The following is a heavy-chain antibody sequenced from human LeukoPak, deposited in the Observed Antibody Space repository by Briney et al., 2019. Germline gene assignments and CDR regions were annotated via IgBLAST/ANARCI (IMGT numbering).Heavy chain of an antibody. CDR3: ARSVGASDWFGP. CDR2: MNPNSGNT. Sequence: ASVKVSCKASGYTFTSYDINWVRQATGQGLEWMGWMNPNSGNTGYSQKFQGRVTMTRDTSISTAFMELSSLTSEDTAVYYCARSVGASDWFGPWGQGTLVTVSS. J-gene: IGHJ5*02. V-gene: IGHV1-8*01. D-gene: IGHD1-26*01. CDR1: GYTFTSYD.